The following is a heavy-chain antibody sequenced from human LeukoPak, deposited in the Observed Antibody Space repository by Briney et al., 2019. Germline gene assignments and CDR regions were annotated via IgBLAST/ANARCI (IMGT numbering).Heavy chain of an antibody. D-gene: IGHD6-19*01. J-gene: IGHJ6*02. Sequence: GASVTVSCKASGYTFTGYYMHWVRQAPGQGLEWMGWINPNSGGTNYAQKFQGRVTMTRDTSISTAYMELSRLRSDDTAVYYCARVLAVAGTGGMDVWGQGTTVTVSS. CDR1: GYTFTGYY. V-gene: IGHV1-2*02. CDR2: INPNSGGT. CDR3: ARVLAVAGTGGMDV.